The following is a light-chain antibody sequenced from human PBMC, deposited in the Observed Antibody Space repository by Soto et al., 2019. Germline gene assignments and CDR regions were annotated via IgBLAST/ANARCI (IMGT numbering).Light chain of an antibody. J-gene: IGLJ2*01. V-gene: IGLV1-40*01. CDR2: GNS. Sequence: QSVLTQPPSVSGAPGQRVTFSCTGSSSNIGAGYDVHWYQQLPGTAPKLLIYGNSNRPSGVPDRFSGSKSGTSASLAITGLQAEDEADYYCQSYDSRLSNVVFGGGTKVTVL. CDR3: QSYDSRLSNVV. CDR1: SSNIGAGYD.